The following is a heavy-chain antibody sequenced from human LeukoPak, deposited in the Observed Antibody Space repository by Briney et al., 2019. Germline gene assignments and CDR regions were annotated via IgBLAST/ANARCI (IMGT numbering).Heavy chain of an antibody. CDR1: GGSISTTGYY. CDR3: ASDKGYSNNYFDY. Sequence: PSETLSLTCTVSGGSISTTGYYWAWIRQPPGKGLQWIASIYYSGSTYYNSSLKSRVTISVDTSENQFSLKLSSMTAADTAVYYCASDKGYSNNYFDYWGQGTLVTVSS. D-gene: IGHD6-13*01. J-gene: IGHJ4*02. CDR2: IYYSGST. V-gene: IGHV4-39*02.